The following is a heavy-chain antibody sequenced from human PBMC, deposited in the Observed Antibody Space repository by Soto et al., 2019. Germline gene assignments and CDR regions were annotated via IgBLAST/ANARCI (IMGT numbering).Heavy chain of an antibody. CDR2: ISSSSSYI. CDR1: VFTFSSYS. J-gene: IGHJ4*02. V-gene: IGHV3-21*01. CDR3: ARSSLAELSPPYFDY. Sequence: PGGSLRLSCAASVFTFSSYSMNWVRQAPGKGLEWVSSISSSSSYIYYADSVKGRFTISRDNAKNSLYLQMNSLRAEDTAVYYCARSSLAELSPPYFDYWGQGTLVTVSS. D-gene: IGHD3-16*02.